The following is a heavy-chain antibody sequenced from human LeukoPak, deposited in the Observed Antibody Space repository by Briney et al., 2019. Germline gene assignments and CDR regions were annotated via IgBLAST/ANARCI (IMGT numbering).Heavy chain of an antibody. CDR2: ISVTGSST. V-gene: IGHV3-23*01. J-gene: IGHJ4*02. CDR1: KFTFSSYW. CDR3: AKTLRSGDWYFDY. D-gene: IGHD2-21*02. Sequence: GGSLRLSCAASKFTFSSYWMSWVRQAPGQGLGWVSTISVTGSSTYYADSVKGRFTTSRDNSKNTLYLQMNGLRVEDTAVYYCAKTLRSGDWYFDYWGQGTLVTVSS.